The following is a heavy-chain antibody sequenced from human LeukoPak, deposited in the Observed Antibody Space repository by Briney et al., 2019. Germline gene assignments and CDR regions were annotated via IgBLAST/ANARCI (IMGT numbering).Heavy chain of an antibody. V-gene: IGHV3-23*01. CDR1: GFTFSSYA. CDR3: AKDQAYYYDSSGYYYLDY. Sequence: GGSLRLSCAASGFTFSSYAMSWARQAPGKGLEWVSAISGSGGSTYYADSVKGWFTISRDNSKNTLYLQMNSLRAEDTAVYYCAKDQAYYYDSSGYYYLDYWGQGTLVTVSS. CDR2: ISGSGGST. J-gene: IGHJ4*02. D-gene: IGHD3-22*01.